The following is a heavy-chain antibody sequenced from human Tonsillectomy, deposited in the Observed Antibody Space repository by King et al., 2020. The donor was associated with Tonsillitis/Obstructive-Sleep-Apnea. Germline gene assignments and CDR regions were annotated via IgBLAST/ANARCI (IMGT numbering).Heavy chain of an antibody. CDR2: INPNSGGT. J-gene: IGHJ6*02. V-gene: IGHV1-2*02. D-gene: IGHD2-2*01. CDR3: ARDLLTEDIVVVPPARDYYYYGMDV. Sequence: QLVQSGAEVKKPGASVKVSCKASGYTFTGYYLHWVRQAPGQGLEWMGWINPNSGGTNYAQKFQGRVTMTRDTSISTAYMELSRLRSDDTAVYYCARDLLTEDIVVVPPARDYYYYGMDVWGQGTTVTVSS. CDR1: GYTFTGYY.